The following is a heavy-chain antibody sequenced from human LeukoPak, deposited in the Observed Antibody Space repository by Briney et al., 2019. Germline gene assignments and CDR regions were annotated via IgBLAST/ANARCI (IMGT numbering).Heavy chain of an antibody. CDR2: ISSSGST. D-gene: IGHD4/OR15-4a*01. Sequence: SETLSLTCTVSGGSISGYSWSWIRQPPGKGLEWIGHISSSGSTNYNPSLRSRVTMSVDTSKNQFSLRLSSVTAADTAVYYCARRPGEYGGNDFDYWGQGTLVTVSS. CDR1: GGSISGYS. V-gene: IGHV4-59*08. CDR3: ARRPGEYGGNDFDY. J-gene: IGHJ4*02.